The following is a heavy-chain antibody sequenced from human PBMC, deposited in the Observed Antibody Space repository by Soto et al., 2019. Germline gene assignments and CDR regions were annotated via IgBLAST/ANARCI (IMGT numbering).Heavy chain of an antibody. CDR2: ISSSSTI. D-gene: IGHD3-10*01. CDR1: GFTFSSSS. V-gene: IGHV3-48*01. Sequence: GGSLRLSCAASGFTFSSSSMNWVRQAPGKGLEWVSYISSSSTIYYADSVKGRFTISRDNAKNSLYLQINSLRAEDTAVYYCARDRFYYGSGRPIGTFDYWGPGTLVTVSS. J-gene: IGHJ4*02. CDR3: ARDRFYYGSGRPIGTFDY.